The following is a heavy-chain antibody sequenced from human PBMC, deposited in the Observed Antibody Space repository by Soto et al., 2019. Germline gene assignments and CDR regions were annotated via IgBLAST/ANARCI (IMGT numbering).Heavy chain of an antibody. CDR3: ARGRKDYYDSSLYYFDY. D-gene: IGHD3-22*01. J-gene: IGHJ4*02. CDR1: GLTFSSYK. Sequence: ASVKVSCKASGLTFSSYKMFWVRQAPGQRLEWMGWINAVNGHTEYPQKFQGRVSITRDTSAGTTYMELNSLRSEDTAVYYCARGRKDYYDSSLYYFDYWGQGSLVTVSS. V-gene: IGHV1-3*01. CDR2: INAVNGHT.